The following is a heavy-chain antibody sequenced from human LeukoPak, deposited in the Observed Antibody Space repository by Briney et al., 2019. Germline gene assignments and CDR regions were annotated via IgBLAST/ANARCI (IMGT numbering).Heavy chain of an antibody. CDR1: GFTFSSYS. CDR2: ISSSSSTI. D-gene: IGHD5-18*01. Sequence: GGSLRLSCAASGFTFSSYSMNWVRQAPGKGLEWVSYISSSSSTIYYADSVKGRFTISRDNAKNSLYLQMNSLRAEDTAGYYCARDQLAGIQRFDYWGQGTLVTVSS. V-gene: IGHV3-48*01. J-gene: IGHJ4*02. CDR3: ARDQLAGIQRFDY.